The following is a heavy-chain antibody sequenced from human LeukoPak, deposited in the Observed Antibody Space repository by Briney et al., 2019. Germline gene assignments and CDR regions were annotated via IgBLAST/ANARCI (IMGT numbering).Heavy chain of an antibody. V-gene: IGHV4-34*01. Sequence: PSETLSLTCAVYGGSFSGYYWGWIRQPPGKGLEWMGEINHSGSTHYNPSLKSRVTISVDTSKNQFSLKLSSVTAADTAVYYCARDLYVWGSYRSLDYWGQGTLVTVSS. J-gene: IGHJ4*02. CDR1: GGSFSGYY. CDR2: INHSGST. D-gene: IGHD3-16*02. CDR3: ARDLYVWGSYRSLDY.